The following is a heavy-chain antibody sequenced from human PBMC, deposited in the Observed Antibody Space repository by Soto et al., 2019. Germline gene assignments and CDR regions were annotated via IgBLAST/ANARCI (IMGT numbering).Heavy chain of an antibody. V-gene: IGHV3-53*01. J-gene: IGHJ4*02. CDR3: ARDISV. CDR1: GFIVSSNY. Sequence: EVQLVESGGGLIQPGGSLRLSCVASGFIVSSNYMSWVRQAPGKGLEWVSLIYSGGSTYYADSVKGRFTISRDKSKNTLYLQMNSLRADDTAVYYCARDISVWGQGTLVTVSS. CDR2: IYSGGST. D-gene: IGHD3-9*01.